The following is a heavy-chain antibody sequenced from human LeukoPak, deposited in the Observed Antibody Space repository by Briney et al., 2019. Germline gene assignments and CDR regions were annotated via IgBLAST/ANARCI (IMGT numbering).Heavy chain of an antibody. D-gene: IGHD2-2*01. Sequence: GGSLRLSCAASGFTFGSYAMHWVRQAPGKGLEWVAVISYNGSNKYYADSVKGRFTISRDNAKNSLYLQMNSLRAEDTAVYYCARDPLYCSSTSCQSRDGMDVWGQGTTVTVSS. V-gene: IGHV3-30-3*01. CDR3: ARDPLYCSSTSCQSRDGMDV. CDR1: GFTFGSYA. CDR2: ISYNGSNK. J-gene: IGHJ6*02.